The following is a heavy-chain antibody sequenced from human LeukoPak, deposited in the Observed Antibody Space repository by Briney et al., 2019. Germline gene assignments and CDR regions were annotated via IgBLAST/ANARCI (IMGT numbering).Heavy chain of an antibody. D-gene: IGHD2-21*02. CDR1: GYTFTSYG. CDR3: ARFGAYCGCDCYYYYGMDV. CDR2: ISAYNGNT. Sequence: GASVKVSCKASGYTFTSYGISWVRQAPGQGLEWMGWISAYNGNTNYAQKLQGRVTMTTDTSTSTAYMELRSLRSDDTAVYYCARFGAYCGCDCYYYYGMDVWGQGTTVTVSS. J-gene: IGHJ6*02. V-gene: IGHV1-18*01.